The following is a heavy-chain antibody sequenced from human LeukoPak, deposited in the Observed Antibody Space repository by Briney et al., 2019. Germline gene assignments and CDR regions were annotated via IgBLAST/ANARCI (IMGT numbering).Heavy chain of an antibody. D-gene: IGHD4-11*01. V-gene: IGHV4-39*01. CDR3: ARIPVYSNYGLSPG. CDR2: IYYSGST. Sequence: SETLSLTCTVSGGSISSSSYYWGRIRQPPGKGLEWIGSIYYSGSTYYNPSLKSRVTISVDTSKNQFSLKLSSVTAADTAVYYCARIPVYSNYGLSPGWGQGTLVTVYS. CDR1: GGSISSSSYY. J-gene: IGHJ4*02.